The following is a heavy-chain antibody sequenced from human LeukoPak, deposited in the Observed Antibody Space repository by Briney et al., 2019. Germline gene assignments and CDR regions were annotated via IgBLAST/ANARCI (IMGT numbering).Heavy chain of an antibody. CDR1: GFTFSSYE. Sequence: GGSLRLSCAASGFTFSSYEMNWVRQAPGKGLEWVSSITSISSSINYADSVKGRFTISRDNAKNSIYVQMKSLRAEDTAVYYCARARGSSWSTDAFDIWGQGTMVTVSS. J-gene: IGHJ3*02. V-gene: IGHV3-21*06. CDR2: ITSISSSI. D-gene: IGHD6-13*01. CDR3: ARARGSSWSTDAFDI.